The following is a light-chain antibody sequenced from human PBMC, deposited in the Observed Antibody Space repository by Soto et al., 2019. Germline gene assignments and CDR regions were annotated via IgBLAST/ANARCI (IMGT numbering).Light chain of an antibody. V-gene: IGKV3-20*01. Sequence: EIVLTQCPGTLSLSPGERATLSCRASQSVSSSYLAWYQQKPGQAPRLLIYGASSRATGIPDRFSGSGSGTDFTLTISRLEPEDFAVYYCQQYGSSPPLTFGGGTKVDIK. CDR2: GAS. J-gene: IGKJ4*01. CDR3: QQYGSSPPLT. CDR1: QSVSSSY.